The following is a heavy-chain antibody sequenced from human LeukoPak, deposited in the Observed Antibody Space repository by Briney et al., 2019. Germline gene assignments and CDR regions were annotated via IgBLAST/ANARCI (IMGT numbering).Heavy chain of an antibody. D-gene: IGHD3-16*02. CDR3: ARGPIWGNYRYTGY. CDR2: INHSGST. J-gene: IGHJ4*02. CDR1: GGSSSGYY. Sequence: PSETLSLTCAVYGGSSSGYYWSWIRQPPGKGLEWIGEINHSGSTNYNPSLKSRVTISVDTSKNQFSLKLSSVTAADTAVYYCARGPIWGNYRYTGYWGQGTLVTVSS. V-gene: IGHV4-34*01.